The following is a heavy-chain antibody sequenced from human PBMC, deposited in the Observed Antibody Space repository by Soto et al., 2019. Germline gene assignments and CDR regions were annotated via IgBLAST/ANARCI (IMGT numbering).Heavy chain of an antibody. D-gene: IGHD3-9*01. CDR1: GGSFSGYY. V-gene: IGHV4-34*01. CDR2: INHSGST. J-gene: IGHJ4*02. Sequence: SETLSLTCAVYGGSFSGYYWSWIRQPPGEGLEWIGEINHSGSTNYNPSLKSRVTISVDTSKNQFSLKLSSVTAADTAVYYCARGNTWRELLYDILTGYPHIFDYWGQGTLVTVSS. CDR3: ARGNTWRELLYDILTGYPHIFDY.